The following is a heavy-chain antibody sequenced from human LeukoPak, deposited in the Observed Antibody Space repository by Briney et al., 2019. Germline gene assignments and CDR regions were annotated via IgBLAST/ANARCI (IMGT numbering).Heavy chain of an antibody. V-gene: IGHV3-7*01. CDR2: IKPDGGDK. CDR3: ARDRSTVAGIDF. CDR1: GFTFSTYW. D-gene: IGHD6-19*01. J-gene: IGHJ4*02. Sequence: GGSLRLSCAASGFTFSTYWMAWVRQAPGKGLEWVATIKPDGGDKYYEDSVKGRFTISRDNARNSLFLQMNSLRAEDTAVYYCARDRSTVAGIDFWGQGTLVTVSS.